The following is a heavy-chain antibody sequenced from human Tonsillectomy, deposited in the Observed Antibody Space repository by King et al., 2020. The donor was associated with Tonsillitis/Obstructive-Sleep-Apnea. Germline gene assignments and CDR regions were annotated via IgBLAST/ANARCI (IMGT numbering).Heavy chain of an antibody. CDR2: IKIKTDGGTT. CDR3: TTDLGVTMVQGSRDY. D-gene: IGHD3-10*01. Sequence: VQLVESGGGLVKPGGSLRLSCAASGFTFSNAWMSWVRQAPGKGLELVGRIKIKTDGGTTDYVAPVKGRFTISRDDSKKPMYLQMNSLKTEDIAVYYCTTDLGVTMVQGSRDYWGQGTLVTVSS. J-gene: IGHJ4*02. V-gene: IGHV3-15*01. CDR1: GFTFSNAW.